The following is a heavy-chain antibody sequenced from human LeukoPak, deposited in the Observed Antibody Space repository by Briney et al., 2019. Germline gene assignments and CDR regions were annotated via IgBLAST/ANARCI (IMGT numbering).Heavy chain of an antibody. Sequence: SETLSLTCTVSGGSISSNTYYWGWVRQSPVKGLEWIGSIYNSGSTYYSPSLKSRATISVDTSQNQFSLRVSSVTAADTAVYYCVRHFGAVAATFDSWGQGTLVTVSS. V-gene: IGHV4-39*01. CDR1: GGSISSNTYY. J-gene: IGHJ5*01. D-gene: IGHD6-19*01. CDR3: VRHFGAVAATFDS. CDR2: IYNSGST.